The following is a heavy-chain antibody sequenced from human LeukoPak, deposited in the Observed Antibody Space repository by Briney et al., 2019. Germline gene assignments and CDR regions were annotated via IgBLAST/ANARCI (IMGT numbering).Heavy chain of an antibody. CDR3: ARSWDWGSPFDY. CDR2: IGTAGDT. CDR1: GFTFSNYD. Sequence: GGSLRLSCAASGFTFSNYDMHWVRQATGKGLEWVSAIGTAGDTYYSGSVKGRFTISRDNAKNSLYLQMNSLRAEDTAVYYCARSWDWGSPFDYWGQGTLVTVSS. J-gene: IGHJ4*02. D-gene: IGHD7-27*01. V-gene: IGHV3-13*01.